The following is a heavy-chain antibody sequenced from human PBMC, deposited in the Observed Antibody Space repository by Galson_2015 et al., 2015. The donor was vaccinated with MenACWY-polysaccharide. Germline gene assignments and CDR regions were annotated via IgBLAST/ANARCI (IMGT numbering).Heavy chain of an antibody. CDR1: GFPFSTYE. CDR3: ARLTTVTPVDY. Sequence: SLRLSCAASGFPFSTYEMNWVRQAPGKGLEWISYISGAGHTIYYADSVKGRFTVSRDNAKNLLYLQMISLRAEDTAVYYCARLTTVTPVDYWGQGTLVTVSS. J-gene: IGHJ4*02. D-gene: IGHD4-17*01. V-gene: IGHV3-48*03. CDR2: ISGAGHTI.